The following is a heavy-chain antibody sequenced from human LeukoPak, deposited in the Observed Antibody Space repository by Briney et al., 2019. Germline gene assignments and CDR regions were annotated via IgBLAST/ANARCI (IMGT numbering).Heavy chain of an antibody. Sequence: ASVKVSCKASGGTLSSYAISWVRQAPGQGLEWMGRIIPILGIANYAQKFQGRVTITADKSTSTAYMELSSLRSEDTAVYYCARWQESDSWWGQGTLVTVSS. D-gene: IGHD2/OR15-2a*01. CDR3: ARWQESDSW. V-gene: IGHV1-69*04. CDR2: IIPILGIA. J-gene: IGHJ4*02. CDR1: GGTLSSYA.